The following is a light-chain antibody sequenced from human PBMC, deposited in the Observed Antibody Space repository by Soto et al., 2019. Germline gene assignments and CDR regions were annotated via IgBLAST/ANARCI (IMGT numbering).Light chain of an antibody. Sequence: QSALTQPASVSGSPGQSITISCTGTSSDVGAYNYVFWYQQHPGKAPKLMIYDVSNRPSGVSNRFSGSKSGNTASLTISGLQAEDEADYYCSSYTSSSTHYVFGTGTKLTVL. CDR2: DVS. CDR1: SSDVGAYNY. J-gene: IGLJ1*01. V-gene: IGLV2-14*03. CDR3: SSYTSSSTHYV.